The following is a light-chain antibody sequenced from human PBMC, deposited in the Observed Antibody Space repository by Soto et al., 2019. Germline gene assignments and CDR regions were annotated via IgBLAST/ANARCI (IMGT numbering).Light chain of an antibody. CDR1: QDVTTC. CDR2: YTS. V-gene: IGKV3-11*01. CDR3: HKRQTWPRT. Sequence: DILVTQSHATPSSSLGETATLSCRASQDVTTCLAWYQHKPGQAPRLLIYYTSTRQTGIPPRFSGSGSGTHFTLTISSLEPEDFATYYCHKRQTWPRTFGQGTKV. J-gene: IGKJ1*01.